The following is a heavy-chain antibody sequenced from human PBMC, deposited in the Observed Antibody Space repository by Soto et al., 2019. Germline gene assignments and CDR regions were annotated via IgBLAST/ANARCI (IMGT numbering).Heavy chain of an antibody. V-gene: IGHV4-39*01. CDR1: GVSIHNSHTF. CDR3: GRVVEGATRHTDPVS. CDR2: VYHNGGA. D-gene: IGHD2-21*01. Sequence: SETLSLTGTVSGVSIHNSHTFWAWIRQPPGKGLEFIGSVYHNGGAHYNSSLKSRVTISVDTAHNQVSLRMRSLTAADTAVYYCGRVVEGATRHTDPVSWGLGILVTVSS. J-gene: IGHJ5*02.